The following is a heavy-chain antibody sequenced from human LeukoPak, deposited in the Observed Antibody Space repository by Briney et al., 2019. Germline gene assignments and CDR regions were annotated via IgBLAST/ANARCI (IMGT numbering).Heavy chain of an antibody. J-gene: IGHJ4*02. Sequence: GGSLRLSCAASGMYWMHWVCQAPGKGLVWVSHINSDGSWTSYADSVKGRFTISKDNAKNTVYLQMSNLRVEDTAVYYCVSFYETYWGRGTLVTVSS. CDR3: VSFYETY. CDR2: INSDGSWT. CDR1: GMYW. D-gene: IGHD2/OR15-2a*01. V-gene: IGHV3-74*01.